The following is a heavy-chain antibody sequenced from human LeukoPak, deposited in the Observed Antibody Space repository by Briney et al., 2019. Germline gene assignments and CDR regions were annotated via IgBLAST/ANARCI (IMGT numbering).Heavy chain of an antibody. J-gene: IGHJ3*02. CDR1: GYTFTDYS. CDR3: AGRWSGYPSDAFDI. D-gene: IGHD3-3*01. V-gene: IGHV1-2*02. Sequence: ASVKVSCKASGYTFTDYSMHWVRQAPGQGLGWMGWINPNSGGTNYAQKFQGRVTMTRDTSISTAYMELSRLRSDDTAVYYCAGRWSGYPSDAFDIWGQGTMVTVSS. CDR2: INPNSGGT.